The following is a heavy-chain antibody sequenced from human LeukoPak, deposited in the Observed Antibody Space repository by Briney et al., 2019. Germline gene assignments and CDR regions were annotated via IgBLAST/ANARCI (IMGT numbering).Heavy chain of an antibody. V-gene: IGHV4-59*02. J-gene: IGHJ6*03. Sequence: PSETLSLTCTISGGSVSDYYWSWIRQSPGKGLEWIGYIYHTGSTSYSPSLKSRVTISADTSQNQFSLKLSSVTAADTAVYYCARGATGYSSSWAYYYYYYYMDVWGKGTTVTISS. D-gene: IGHD6-13*01. CDR1: GGSVSDYY. CDR2: IYHTGST. CDR3: ARGATGYSSSWAYYYYYYYMDV.